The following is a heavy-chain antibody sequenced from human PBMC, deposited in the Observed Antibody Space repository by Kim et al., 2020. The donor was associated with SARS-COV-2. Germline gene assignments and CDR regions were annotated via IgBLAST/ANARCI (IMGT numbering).Heavy chain of an antibody. J-gene: IGHJ6*02. Sequence: YNPSLRSRVTMSVDTSKNQFSLKLSSVTAADTAVYYCARDMGSPYHFAMDVWGQGTTVTVSS. D-gene: IGHD1-26*01. CDR3: ARDMGSPYHFAMDV. V-gene: IGHV4-31*02.